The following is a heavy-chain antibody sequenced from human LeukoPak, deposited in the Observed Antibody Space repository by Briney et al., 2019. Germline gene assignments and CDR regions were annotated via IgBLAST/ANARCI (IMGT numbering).Heavy chain of an antibody. Sequence: GGSLRLSCAASGFTFSSYEMNWARQAPGKGLEWVSYISSSGSTIYYADSVKGRFTISRDNSKNTLYLQMNSLRAEDTAVYYCAREWYSSSWSAFDIWGQGTMVTVSS. CDR1: GFTFSSYE. CDR2: ISSSGSTI. J-gene: IGHJ3*02. V-gene: IGHV3-48*03. CDR3: AREWYSSSWSAFDI. D-gene: IGHD6-13*01.